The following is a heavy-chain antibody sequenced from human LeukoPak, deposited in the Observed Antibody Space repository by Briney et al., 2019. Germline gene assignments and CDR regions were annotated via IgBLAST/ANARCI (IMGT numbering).Heavy chain of an antibody. CDR2: IIGSGSEM. Sequence: GGSLRLSCGGSGFTFNSYSMNWVRQTPGKGLEWVASIIGSGSEMFYADSLKGRFTISRDNSKNSLYLQMNSLRVEDTAVYYCAKVQSDIVGAMFFSFDVWGQGTMVSVSS. CDR1: GFTFNSYS. CDR3: AKVQSDIVGAMFFSFDV. D-gene: IGHD1-26*01. J-gene: IGHJ3*01. V-gene: IGHV3-21*01.